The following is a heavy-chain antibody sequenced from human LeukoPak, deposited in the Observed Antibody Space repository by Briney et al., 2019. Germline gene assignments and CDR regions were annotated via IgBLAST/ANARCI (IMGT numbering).Heavy chain of an antibody. Sequence: PGGSLRLSCAASGFTFSDHYIDWIRQAPGKGLEWVGRSRNKANSYTTEYAASVKGRFTISRDDSKNSLYLQMNSLKTEDTAVXYXARAPFRAXGVIYXXDYWGQGXLVTVSS. CDR3: ARAPFRAXGVIYXXDY. J-gene: IGHJ4*02. V-gene: IGHV3-72*01. CDR2: SRNKANSYTT. CDR1: GFTFSDHY. D-gene: IGHD3-10*01.